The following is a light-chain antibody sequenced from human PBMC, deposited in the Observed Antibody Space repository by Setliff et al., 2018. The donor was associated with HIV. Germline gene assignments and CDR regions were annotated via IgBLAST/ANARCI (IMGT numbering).Light chain of an antibody. CDR3: QVWDSSSDHPGYV. V-gene: IGLV3-21*04. Sequence: SYELTQPPSVSVAPGKTARITCGGNNIGSKSVHWYQQKPGQAPVLVIYYDSGRPSGIPERFSGSNSGNTAALTISWVEAGDEADYYCQVWDSSSDHPGYVFGTGTKVTVL. CDR2: YDS. J-gene: IGLJ1*01. CDR1: NIGSKS.